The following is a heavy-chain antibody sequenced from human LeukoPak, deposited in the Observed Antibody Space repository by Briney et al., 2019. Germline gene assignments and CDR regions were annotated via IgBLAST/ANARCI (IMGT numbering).Heavy chain of an antibody. V-gene: IGHV3-66*01. D-gene: IGHD3-10*01. J-gene: IGHJ4*02. Sequence: GGSLRLSCAASGFTVSSNYMSWVRQAPGKGLEWVSVIYSGGSTYYADSVKGRFTISRDNSKNTLYLQMNSLRAEDTAVYYCAREVRDYYGSGPDYYFDYWGQGTLVTVSS. CDR1: GFTVSSNY. CDR2: IYSGGST. CDR3: AREVRDYYGSGPDYYFDY.